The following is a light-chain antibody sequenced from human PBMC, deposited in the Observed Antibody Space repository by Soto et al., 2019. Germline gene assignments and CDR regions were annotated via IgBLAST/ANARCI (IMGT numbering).Light chain of an antibody. J-gene: IGKJ2*01. CDR1: QSLVDNDGYSY. V-gene: IGKV2-30*01. CDR3: MQGTHCPYT. CDR2: KIS. Sequence: VVMTQSPLSLPVTLGEPASVSCRSSQSLVDNDGYSYLSWFQQRPGQSPRRLIYKISNRDSGVPDRFSGSGSDTDFTLKISRVEPEDVAVYYCMQGTHCPYTFGQGTQLEIK.